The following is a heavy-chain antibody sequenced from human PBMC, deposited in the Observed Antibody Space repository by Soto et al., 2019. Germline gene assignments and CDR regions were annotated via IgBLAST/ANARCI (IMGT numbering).Heavy chain of an antibody. D-gene: IGHD3-22*01. CDR3: AKDTYYHDTTGYSVSDY. CDR1: GFMFSAYG. Sequence: PGGSLRLSCAASGFMFSAYGIHWVRQAPGKGLEWVAVISYDGNNEHYADSVKGRFTISRDNSKNTLFLQMSSLGAEDTAVYYCAKDTYYHDTTGYSVSDYWGQGT. J-gene: IGHJ4*02. V-gene: IGHV3-30*18. CDR2: ISYDGNNE.